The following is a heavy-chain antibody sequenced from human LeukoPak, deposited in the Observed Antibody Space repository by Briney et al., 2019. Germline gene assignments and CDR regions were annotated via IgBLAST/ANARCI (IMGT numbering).Heavy chain of an antibody. Sequence: SGPTLVNPTQTLTLTCTFSGFSLSTSGVGVGWIRQPPGKALEWLSLIYWDNDKRYSPSLNARLTITKDTSKNQVVLTMTNMGPVDTATYYCAHRVAANNGYDYWGQGILVTVSS. CDR3: AHRVAANNGYDY. CDR2: IYWDNDK. J-gene: IGHJ4*02. V-gene: IGHV2-5*02. CDR1: GFSLSTSGVG. D-gene: IGHD1-26*01.